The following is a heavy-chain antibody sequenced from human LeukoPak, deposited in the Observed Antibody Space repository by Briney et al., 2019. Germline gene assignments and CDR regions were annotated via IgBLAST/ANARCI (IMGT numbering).Heavy chain of an antibody. D-gene: IGHD4-11*01. CDR2: IYYSGST. CDR3: ATSNSYYYYGMDV. Sequence: SETLSLTCTVSGGSISSGGYYWSWIRQHPGKGLEWIGYIYYSGSTYYNPFLKSRVTISVDTSKNQFSLKLSSVTAADTAVYYCATSNSYYYYGMDVWGQGTTVTVSS. J-gene: IGHJ6*02. CDR1: GGSISSGGYY. V-gene: IGHV4-31*03.